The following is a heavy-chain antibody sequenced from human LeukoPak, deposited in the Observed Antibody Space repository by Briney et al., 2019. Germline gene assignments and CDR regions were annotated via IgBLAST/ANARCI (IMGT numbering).Heavy chain of an antibody. D-gene: IGHD3-9*01. CDR3: ARVRYYLDY. J-gene: IGHJ4*02. V-gene: IGHV3-48*03. CDR1: GFTFSRYE. CDR2: ISSSGSTM. Sequence: GGSLRLSCAASGFTFSRYEMNWVRQAPGTGLEWVSYISSSGSTMYYADSVKGRFTISRDDAKNSLYLQVNSLRAEDTAVYYCARVRYYLDYWGQGTLVTVSS.